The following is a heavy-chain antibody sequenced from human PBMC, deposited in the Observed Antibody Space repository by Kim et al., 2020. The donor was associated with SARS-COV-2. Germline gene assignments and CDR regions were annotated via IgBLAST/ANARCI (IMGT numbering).Heavy chain of an antibody. D-gene: IGHD3-22*01. J-gene: IGHJ4*02. CDR3: AKDLAATYYPRDY. CDR1: GFIFSRFG. CDR2: ISSTGENT. V-gene: IGHV3-23*01. Sequence: GGSLRLSCATSGFIFSRFGMSWVRQAPGKGLEWVSSISSTGENTYYADSVRGRFTISRDSSEKTLYLQMNSLRAEDTAIYFCAKDLAATYYPRDYWGEEILVTVSP.